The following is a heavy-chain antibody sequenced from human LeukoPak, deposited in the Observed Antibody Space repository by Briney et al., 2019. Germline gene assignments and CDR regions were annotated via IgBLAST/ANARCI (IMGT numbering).Heavy chain of an antibody. V-gene: IGHV3-48*01. D-gene: IGHD1-26*01. Sequence: GGSLRLSCAAAGFTFSNHSVSWVRQAPGKGLEWISYISWTLTTIYYADSVKGRFTISRDNGKNSLYLQMNNLRGEDTAVYYCARSPIEGPGIVGNWFDSWGQGTLVTVSS. CDR2: ISWTLTTI. CDR3: ARSPIEGPGIVGNWFDS. CDR1: GFTFSNHS. J-gene: IGHJ5*01.